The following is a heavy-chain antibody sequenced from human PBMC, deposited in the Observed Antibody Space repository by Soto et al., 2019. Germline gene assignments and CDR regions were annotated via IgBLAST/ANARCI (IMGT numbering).Heavy chain of an antibody. J-gene: IGHJ4*02. CDR3: AKDPIAVAGSYFDY. Sequence: VQLVESGGGLVKPGGSLRLSCAASGFTFSSYGMHWVRQAPGKGLEWVAVISYDGSNKYYADSVKGRFTISRDNSKNTLYLQMNSLRAEDTAVYYCAKDPIAVAGSYFDYWGQGTLVTVSS. CDR1: GFTFSSYG. D-gene: IGHD6-19*01. V-gene: IGHV3-30*18. CDR2: ISYDGSNK.